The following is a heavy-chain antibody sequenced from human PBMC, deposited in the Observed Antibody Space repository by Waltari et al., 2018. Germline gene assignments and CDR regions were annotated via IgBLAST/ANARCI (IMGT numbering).Heavy chain of an antibody. V-gene: IGHV1-69*01. CDR3: ARDGVAASPDY. Sequence: QVQLVQSGAEVKKPGASVKVSCKASGYTFTGYYMHWVRQAPGQGLEWRGGIIPICGTANYAQKFQGRVTITADESTSTAYMELSSLRSEDTAVYYCARDGVAASPDYWGQGTLVTVSS. J-gene: IGHJ4*02. CDR2: IIPICGTA. CDR1: GYTFTGYY. D-gene: IGHD6-13*01.